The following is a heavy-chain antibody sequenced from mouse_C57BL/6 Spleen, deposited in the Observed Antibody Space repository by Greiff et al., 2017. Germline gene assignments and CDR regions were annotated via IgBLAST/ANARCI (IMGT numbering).Heavy chain of an antibody. D-gene: IGHD1-1*01. Sequence: VQLQQSGPVLVKPGASVKMSCKASGYTFTDYYMNWVKQSHGKSLEWIGVINPYNGGPSYNQKFKGKATLTVDKSSSTAYMELNSLTSEDSAVYYCAGYGSSYAFDYAMDYWGQGTSVTVSS. CDR3: AGYGSSYAFDYAMDY. CDR2: INPYNGGP. J-gene: IGHJ4*01. CDR1: GYTFTDYY. V-gene: IGHV1-19*01.